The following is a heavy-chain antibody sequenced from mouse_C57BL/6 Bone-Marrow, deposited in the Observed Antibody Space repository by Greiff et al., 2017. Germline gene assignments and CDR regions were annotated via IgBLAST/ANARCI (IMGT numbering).Heavy chain of an antibody. Sequence: VKLQQSGAELVRPGASVTLSCKASGYTFTDYEMHWVKQTPVHGLEWIGAIDPETGGTAYNQKFKGKAILTADKSSSTAYMGLRSLTSEDSAVYYCTRYRGSWFAYWGQGTLVTVSA. V-gene: IGHV1-15*01. CDR1: GYTFTDYE. J-gene: IGHJ3*01. CDR3: TRYRGSWFAY. CDR2: IDPETGGT.